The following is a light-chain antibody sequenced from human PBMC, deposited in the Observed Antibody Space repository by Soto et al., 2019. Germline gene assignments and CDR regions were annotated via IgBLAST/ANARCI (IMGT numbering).Light chain of an antibody. CDR2: KVT. CDR1: QSLVHSDGNTY. J-gene: IGKJ2*01. Sequence: DVVMTQSPLSMPVTLGQPASISCRSSQSLVHSDGNTYLNWFQQRPGQSPRRLIYKVTDRDSGGPEKFSGRGSGTDFTLKISRVEAEDVGGYYYLQSTDWPPFTFGQGTKLQIK. CDR3: LQSTDWPPFT. V-gene: IGKV2-30*02.